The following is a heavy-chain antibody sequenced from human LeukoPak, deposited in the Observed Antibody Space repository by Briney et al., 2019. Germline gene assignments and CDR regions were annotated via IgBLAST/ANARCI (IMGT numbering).Heavy chain of an antibody. CDR3: ARGSSSGLKSYYFDY. V-gene: IGHV3-21*01. J-gene: IGHJ4*02. D-gene: IGHD6-13*01. CDR1: GFTFSNYV. CDR2: ISSGSTYI. Sequence: GGSLRLSCAASGFTFSNYVINWVRQAPGKGLEWVSSISSGSTYIYYADLVKGRFTISRDNANGSLYLQMSSLRDEDTAVYYCARGSSSGLKSYYFDYWGQGTLVTVSS.